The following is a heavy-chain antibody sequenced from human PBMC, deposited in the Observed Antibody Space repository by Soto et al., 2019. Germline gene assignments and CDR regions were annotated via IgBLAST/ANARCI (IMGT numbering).Heavy chain of an antibody. Sequence: QVQLVESGGGVVQPGRSLRLSCAASGFTFSSYGMHWVRQAPGKGLEWVAVISYDGSNKYYADSVKGRFTISRDNSKNTLYLQMNSLGAEDTAVYYWAKDSGGFLLNLDYWGQGTLVTVSS. CDR1: GFTFSSYG. D-gene: IGHD2-2*02. V-gene: IGHV3-30*18. CDR2: ISYDGSNK. J-gene: IGHJ4*02. CDR3: AKDSGGFLLNLDY.